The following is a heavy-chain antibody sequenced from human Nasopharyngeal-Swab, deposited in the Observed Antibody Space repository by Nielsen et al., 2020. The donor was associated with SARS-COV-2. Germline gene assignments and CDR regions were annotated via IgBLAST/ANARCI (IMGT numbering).Heavy chain of an antibody. CDR2: TYYRSMWSN. CDR3: ARIAVAVSPV. V-gene: IGHV6-1*01. Sequence: SQTLSLTCAISGDSVSINTAACNWIRPSPSSCLEWLGWTYYRSMWSNDYAVSVRGRITINPDPSKNQFSLQLNSVTPEDTAVYYCARIAVAVSPVWGQGTLVTVSS. D-gene: IGHD6-19*01. J-gene: IGHJ4*02. CDR1: GDSVSINTAA.